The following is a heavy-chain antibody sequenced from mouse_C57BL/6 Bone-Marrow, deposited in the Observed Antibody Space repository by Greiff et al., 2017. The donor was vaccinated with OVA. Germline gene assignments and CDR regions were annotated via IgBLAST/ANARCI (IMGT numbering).Heavy chain of an antibody. D-gene: IGHD1-1*01. V-gene: IGHV5-2*01. Sequence: VQLKQSGGGLVQPGESLKLSCESNEYEFPSHDMSWVRKTPEKRLELVAAINSDGGSTYYPDTMERRFIISRDNTKKTLYLQMSSLRSEDTALYYCARHYYYGSSDWYFDVWGTGTTVTVSS. J-gene: IGHJ1*03. CDR1: EYEFPSHD. CDR2: INSDGGST. CDR3: ARHYYYGSSDWYFDV.